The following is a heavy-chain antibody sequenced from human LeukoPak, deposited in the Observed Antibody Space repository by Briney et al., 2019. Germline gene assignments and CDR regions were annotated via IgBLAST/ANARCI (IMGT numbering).Heavy chain of an antibody. CDR2: ISGSGGST. J-gene: IGHJ6*03. D-gene: IGHD6-6*01. CDR1: GFTFRSYA. V-gene: IGHV3-23*01. Sequence: PGGSLRLSCAASGFTFRSYAMSWVRQAPGKGLEWVSAISGSGGSTYYADSVKGRFTISRDNSKNTLYLQMNSLRAEDTAVYYCEKSLYSSSSPYYYYYMDVWGKGTTVTVSS. CDR3: EKSLYSSSSPYYYYYMDV.